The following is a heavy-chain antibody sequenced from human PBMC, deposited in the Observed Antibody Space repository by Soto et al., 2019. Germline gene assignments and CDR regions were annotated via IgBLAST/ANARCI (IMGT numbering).Heavy chain of an antibody. D-gene: IGHD3-22*01. Sequence: PSETLSLTCTVSGGSISSSSYYWGWIRQPPVKGLEWIGNIHFSGSTYDNPSPKSRVSISVDTSKNQFSLNLSSVTAADTAMYYCARSGYDSRDYYRYWGQGTLVTVSS. V-gene: IGHV4-39*01. CDR2: IHFSGST. CDR3: ARSGYDSRDYYRY. J-gene: IGHJ4*02. CDR1: GGSISSSSYY.